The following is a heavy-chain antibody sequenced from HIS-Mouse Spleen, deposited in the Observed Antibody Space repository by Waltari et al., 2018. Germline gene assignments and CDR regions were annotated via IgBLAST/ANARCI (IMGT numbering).Heavy chain of an antibody. J-gene: IGHJ3*02. D-gene: IGHD3-22*01. Sequence: EVQLVESGGGLVKPGRSLRLSCTASGFTFGDYAMSWFRQAPGKGLEGGGFIRSKAYGGTTEYAASVKGRFTISREDSKSIAYLQMNSLKTEDTAVYYCTRVGVAYYDSSGDDAFDIWGQGTMVTVSS. CDR3: TRVGVAYYDSSGDDAFDI. V-gene: IGHV3-49*05. CDR2: IRSKAYGGTT. CDR1: GFTFGDYA.